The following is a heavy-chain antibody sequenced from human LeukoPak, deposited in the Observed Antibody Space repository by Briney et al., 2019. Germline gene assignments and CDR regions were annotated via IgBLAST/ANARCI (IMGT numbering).Heavy chain of an antibody. CDR3: ARVGALVVPTDAFDI. CDR2: IYHSGST. J-gene: IGHJ3*02. D-gene: IGHD2-2*01. CDR1: GYSISSGYY. Sequence: SETLSLTCTVSGYSISSGYYWGWIRQPPGKGLEWIGSIYHSGSTYYNPSLKSRVTISVDTSKNQFSLKLSSVTAADTAVYYCARVGALVVPTDAFDIWGQGTMVTVSS. V-gene: IGHV4-38-2*02.